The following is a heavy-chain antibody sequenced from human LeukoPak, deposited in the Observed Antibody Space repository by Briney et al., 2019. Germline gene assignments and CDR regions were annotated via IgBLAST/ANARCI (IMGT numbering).Heavy chain of an antibody. Sequence: SGTLSLTCTVSGGSMSFYYWNWIRQSPGKGLEWIGYIYYTGSTKYNPSLQSRVTISVDKSQNQFSLNLYSVTAADTAVYYCARVGYYDSSGYLDYWGQGTQVTVSS. J-gene: IGHJ4*02. CDR1: GGSMSFYY. D-gene: IGHD3-22*01. CDR2: IYYTGST. V-gene: IGHV4-59*01. CDR3: ARVGYYDSSGYLDY.